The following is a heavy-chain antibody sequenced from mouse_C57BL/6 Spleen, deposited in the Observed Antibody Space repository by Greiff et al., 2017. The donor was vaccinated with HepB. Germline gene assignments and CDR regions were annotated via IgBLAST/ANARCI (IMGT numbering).Heavy chain of an antibody. J-gene: IGHJ3*01. D-gene: IGHD1-3*01. CDR1: GFTFSSYA. CDR3: ARDREFNFAWFAY. CDR2: ISDGGSYT. V-gene: IGHV5-4*01. Sequence: DVKLVESGGGLVKPGGSLKLSCAASGFTFSSYAMSWVRQTPEKRLEWVATISDGGSYTYYPDNVKGRFTISRDNAKNNLYLQMSHLKSEDTAMYYCARDREFNFAWFAYWGQGTLVTVSA.